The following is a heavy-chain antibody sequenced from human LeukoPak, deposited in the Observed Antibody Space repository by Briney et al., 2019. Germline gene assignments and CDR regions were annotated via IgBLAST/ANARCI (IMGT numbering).Heavy chain of an antibody. J-gene: IGHJ5*02. CDR1: GGSISSYY. Sequence: PSGTLSLTCAVSGGSISSYYWSWIRQPPGKGLEWIGYIYYSGSTNYNPSLKSRVTISVDTSKNQFSLKLSSVTAADTAVYYCARDGNWNDEGWFDPWGQGTLVTVSS. CDR3: ARDGNWNDEGWFDP. D-gene: IGHD1-1*01. CDR2: IYYSGST. V-gene: IGHV4-59*01.